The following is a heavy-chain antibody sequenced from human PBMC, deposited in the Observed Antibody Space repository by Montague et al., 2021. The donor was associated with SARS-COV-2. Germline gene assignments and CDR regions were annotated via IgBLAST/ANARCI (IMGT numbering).Heavy chain of an antibody. V-gene: IGHV4-39*01. J-gene: IGHJ6*02. CDR2: IYYSGST. CDR3: GRQGSSSSWYGGYYYGMDV. D-gene: IGHD6-13*01. CDR1: GGSTSSSSYY. Sequence: SETLSLTCTVSGGSTSSSSYYWGWIRQPPGKGLEWIGSIYYSGSTYYNPSLKSRVTISVDTSKNQFSLKLSSVTAADTAVYYCGRQGSSSSWYGGYYYGMDVWGQGTTVTVSS.